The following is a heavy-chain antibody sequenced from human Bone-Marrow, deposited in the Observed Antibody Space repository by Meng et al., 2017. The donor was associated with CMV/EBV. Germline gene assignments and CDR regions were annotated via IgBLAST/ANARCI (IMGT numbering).Heavy chain of an antibody. Sequence: EVQRWESGGGLVLPGWASRGSCATSGFIYVNYATSWGRQAPGKGLEWVSEISASGGSTKYADSVKGRFTISRDNSKNTLYLQMNSLRAEDTAIYYCTKTRLAWGIDYWGQGTLVTVSS. D-gene: IGHD7-27*01. CDR1: GFIYVNYA. CDR2: ISASGGST. J-gene: IGHJ4*02. V-gene: IGHV3-23*01. CDR3: TKTRLAWGIDY.